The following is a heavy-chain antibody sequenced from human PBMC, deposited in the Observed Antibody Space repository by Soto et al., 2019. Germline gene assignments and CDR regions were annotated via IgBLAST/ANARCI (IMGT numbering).Heavy chain of an antibody. CDR1: GFTFSSFA. Sequence: GSLRLSCAASGFTFSSFAMSWVRQPPGKGLEWVSAISGSGGSPYYADSVKGRFTISRDNSKNTLYMQMNSLRAEDTAVYYCAKVPNGYWGQGTLVTVSS. CDR2: ISGSGGSP. J-gene: IGHJ4*02. CDR3: AKVPNGY. V-gene: IGHV3-23*01.